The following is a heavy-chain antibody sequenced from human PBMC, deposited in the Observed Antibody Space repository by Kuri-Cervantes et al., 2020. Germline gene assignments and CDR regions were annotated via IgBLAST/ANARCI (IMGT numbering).Heavy chain of an antibody. Sequence: ETLSLTCAASGFTFSSYWMSWVRQAPGKGLEWAANIKQDGSEKYYVDSVKGRFTISRDNAKNSLYLQMNSLRGEDTAVYYCVRVGGSSAHFDYWGQGTLVTVSS. CDR1: GFTFSSYW. V-gene: IGHV3-7*01. D-gene: IGHD3-10*01. CDR3: VRVGGSSAHFDY. CDR2: IKQDGSEK. J-gene: IGHJ4*02.